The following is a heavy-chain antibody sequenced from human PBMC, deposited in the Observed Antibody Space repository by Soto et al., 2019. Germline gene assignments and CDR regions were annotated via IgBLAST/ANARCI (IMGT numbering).Heavy chain of an antibody. D-gene: IGHD1-26*01. J-gene: IGHJ4*02. CDR2: IYANGNT. CDR3: ASQGISGNYWEDFDY. Sequence: GGSLRLSCAASGLSVSINYMSWVRQAPGRGLEWVSVIYANGNTYYADSVKGRFTLSRDNLKNRLYLQMNSLRADDTAVYYCASQGISGNYWEDFDYWGRGTLVTVSA. CDR1: GLSVSINY. V-gene: IGHV3-53*01.